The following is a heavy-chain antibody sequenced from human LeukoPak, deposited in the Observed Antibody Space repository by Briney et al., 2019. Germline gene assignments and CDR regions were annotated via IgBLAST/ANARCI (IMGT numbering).Heavy chain of an antibody. CDR2: ISGSGGST. CDR3: LRGDRRDY. J-gene: IGHJ4*02. CDR1: GFTFSSYG. Sequence: GGTLGLSCAASGFTFSSYGMSWVRQAPGKGLEWVSGISGSGGSTYYADSVKGRFTISRDNSKNTLYLQMNSLRVEDTAVYYCLRGDRRDYWGQGTLVTVSS. V-gene: IGHV3-23*01.